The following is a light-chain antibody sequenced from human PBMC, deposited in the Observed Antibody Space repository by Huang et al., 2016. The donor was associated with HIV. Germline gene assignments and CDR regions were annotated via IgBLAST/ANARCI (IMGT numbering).Light chain of an antibody. CDR3: MQTIQLPLT. CDR2: EVS. V-gene: IGKV2D-29*02. J-gene: IGKJ4*01. CDR1: QSLLHSDGRTY. Sequence: DIVMTQVPLSLSVTPGQPATISCKSSQSLLHSDGRTYLYWYLQRPGQSPQLLIYEVSGRFSGVPDRFSGSGSGTDFTLKISRVEAEDVGVYYCMQTIQLPLTFGGGTKVEI.